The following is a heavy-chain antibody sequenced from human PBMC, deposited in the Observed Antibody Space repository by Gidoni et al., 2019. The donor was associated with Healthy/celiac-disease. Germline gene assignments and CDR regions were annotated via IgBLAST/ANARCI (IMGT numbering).Heavy chain of an antibody. CDR2: IRYDGSNK. J-gene: IGHJ4*02. V-gene: IGHV3-30*02. CDR3: AKSSGSYYQFDY. Sequence: QVQLVESGGGVVQPGGSLILSCAASGFTFSSYGMPWVRQAPGKELEWVAFIRYDGSNKYYADSVKGRFTISRDNSKNTLYLQMNSLRAEDTAVYYCAKSSGSYYQFDYWGQGTLVTVSS. CDR1: GFTFSSYG. D-gene: IGHD1-26*01.